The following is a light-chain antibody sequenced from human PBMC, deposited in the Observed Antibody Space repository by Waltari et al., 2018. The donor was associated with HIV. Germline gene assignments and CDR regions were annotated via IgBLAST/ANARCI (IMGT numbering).Light chain of an antibody. J-gene: IGKJ3*01. CDR2: GAS. CDR1: QNIDNRH. Sequence: EIVLTQSPGTLSLSPGQRASLSCRASQNIDNRHLAWYQQRAGQAPRLLIYGASDRATGIPGRFSGSGSGTEFTLTINRLEPEDFAMYFCQQYGNSPTFGPGSKIDFK. CDR3: QQYGNSPT. V-gene: IGKV3-20*01.